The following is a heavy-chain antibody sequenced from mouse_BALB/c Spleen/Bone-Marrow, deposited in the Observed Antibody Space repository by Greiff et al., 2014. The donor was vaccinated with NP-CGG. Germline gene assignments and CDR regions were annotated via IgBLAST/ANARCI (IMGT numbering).Heavy chain of an antibody. V-gene: IGHV5-17*02. CDR1: GITFSSFG. CDR3: ARDYGYAMDY. D-gene: IGHD1-1*01. Sequence: EVHLVESGGGLVQPGGSRKLSCAASGITFSSFGMHWVRQASEKGLEWVAYISSGSSTIYYADTVKGRFTISRDNPKNTLFLQMTSLRSEDTAMYYCARDYGYAMDYWGQGTSVTVSS. CDR2: ISSGSSTI. J-gene: IGHJ4*01.